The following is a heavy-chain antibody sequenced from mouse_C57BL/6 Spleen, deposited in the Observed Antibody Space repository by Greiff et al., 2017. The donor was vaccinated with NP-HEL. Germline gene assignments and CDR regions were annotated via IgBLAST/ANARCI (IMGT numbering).Heavy chain of an antibody. J-gene: IGHJ4*01. Sequence: EVQRVESGGGLVQPGGSLKLSCAASGFTFSDYYMYWVRQTPEKRLEWVAYISNGGGSTYYPDTVKGRFTISRDNAKNTLYLQMSRLKSEDTAMYYCARHHYSNYGAMDYWGQGTSVTVSS. CDR3: ARHHYSNYGAMDY. V-gene: IGHV5-12*01. D-gene: IGHD2-5*01. CDR1: GFTFSDYY. CDR2: ISNGGGST.